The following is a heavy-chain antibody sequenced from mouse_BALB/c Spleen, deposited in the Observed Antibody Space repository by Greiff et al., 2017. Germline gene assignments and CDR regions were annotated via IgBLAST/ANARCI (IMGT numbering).Heavy chain of an antibody. V-gene: IGHV3-2*02. D-gene: IGHD2-1*01. CDR3: ARENGNYVWFAY. Sequence: VQLKQSGPGLVKPSQSLSLTCTVTGYSITSDYAWNWIRQFPGNKLEWMGYISYSGSTSYNPSLKSRISITRDTSKNQFFLQLNSVTTEDTATYYCARENGNYVWFAYWGQGTLVTVSA. CDR1: GYSITSDYA. CDR2: ISYSGST. J-gene: IGHJ3*01.